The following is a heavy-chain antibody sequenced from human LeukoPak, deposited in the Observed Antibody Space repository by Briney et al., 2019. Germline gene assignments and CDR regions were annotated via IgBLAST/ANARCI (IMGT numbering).Heavy chain of an antibody. CDR1: GFTFSSYG. CDR2: ISVSSSGT. V-gene: IGHV3-23*01. Sequence: PGGSLRLSCAASGFTFSSYGMSWVRQAPGKGLEWVSAISVSSSGTYYADSVKGRFAISRDNSKNTLYLQMSSLRAEDTAVYYCAKPQGNYYYDSSGYYQSTPFDYWGQGTLVTVSS. D-gene: IGHD3-22*01. J-gene: IGHJ4*02. CDR3: AKPQGNYYYDSSGYYQSTPFDY.